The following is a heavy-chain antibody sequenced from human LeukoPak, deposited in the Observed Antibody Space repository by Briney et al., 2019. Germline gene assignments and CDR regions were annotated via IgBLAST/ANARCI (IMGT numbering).Heavy chain of an antibody. Sequence: PSETLSLTCTVSGGSISSSSYYWGWIRQPPGKGLEWIGSIYYSGSTYYNPSLKSRVTISVDTSKNQFSLKLSSVTAADTAVYYCARLYSDIAATSYNNWFDPWGQGTLVTVSS. D-gene: IGHD6-13*01. V-gene: IGHV4-39*07. CDR2: IYYSGST. J-gene: IGHJ5*02. CDR1: GGSISSSSYY. CDR3: ARLYSDIAATSYNNWFDP.